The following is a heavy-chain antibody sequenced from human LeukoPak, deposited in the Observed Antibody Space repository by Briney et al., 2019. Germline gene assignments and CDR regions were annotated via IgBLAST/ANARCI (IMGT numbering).Heavy chain of an antibody. Sequence: PSETLSLTCTVSGGSIRSYYWSWIRQPPGKGLEWIGYIHYSGTTNYNPSLKNRVTTSLDTSKNQFSLKLTSVTAADTAVYYCARGTYGGDSWGQGTLVSVSS. V-gene: IGHV4-59*08. CDR2: IHYSGTT. D-gene: IGHD3-16*01. CDR3: ARGTYGGDS. J-gene: IGHJ4*02. CDR1: GGSIRSYY.